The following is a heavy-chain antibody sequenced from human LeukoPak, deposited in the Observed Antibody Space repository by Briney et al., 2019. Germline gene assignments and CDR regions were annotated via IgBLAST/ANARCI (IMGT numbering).Heavy chain of an antibody. D-gene: IGHD3-10*01. J-gene: IGHJ4*02. CDR2: IYYSGST. CDR3: ARRRWGYGSGSYYMGTFDY. Sequence: SETLSLTCTVSGGSISSYHWSWIRQPPGKGLEWIGYIYYSGSTNYKPSLKSRVTISVDTSKNQFSLKLSSVTAADTAVYYCARRRWGYGSGSYYMGTFDYWGQGTLVTVSS. CDR1: GGSISSYH. V-gene: IGHV4-59*12.